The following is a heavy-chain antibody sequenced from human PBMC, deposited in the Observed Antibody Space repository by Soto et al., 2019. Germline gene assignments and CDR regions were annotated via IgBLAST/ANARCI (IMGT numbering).Heavy chain of an antibody. Sequence: SVKVSCKASGGTFSSYTISWVRQAPGQGLEWMGRIIPILGIANYAQKFQGRVTITADKSTSTAYMELSSLRSEDTAVYYCAGSVIVVVPAATGDYYYGMDVWGQGTTVTVSS. D-gene: IGHD2-2*01. CDR3: AGSVIVVVPAATGDYYYGMDV. V-gene: IGHV1-69*02. J-gene: IGHJ6*02. CDR2: IIPILGIA. CDR1: GGTFSSYT.